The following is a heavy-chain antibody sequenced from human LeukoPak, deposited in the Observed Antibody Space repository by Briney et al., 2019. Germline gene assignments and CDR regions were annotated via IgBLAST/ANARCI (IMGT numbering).Heavy chain of an antibody. D-gene: IGHD5-18*01. CDR3: ARDPGYSYGNPVDY. J-gene: IGHJ4*02. CDR1: GFTFSSYV. V-gene: IGHV3-33*01. Sequence: PGGSLRLSCAASGFTFSSYVMRWVRQAPGKGLEWVALIWSDGSNKYYADSVKGRSTISRDNSENTLYLQMNSLRAEDTAVYYCARDPGYSYGNPVDYWGQGTLVTVSS. CDR2: IWSDGSNK.